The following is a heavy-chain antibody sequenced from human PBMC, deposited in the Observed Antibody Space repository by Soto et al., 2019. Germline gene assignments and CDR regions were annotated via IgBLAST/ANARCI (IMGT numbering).Heavy chain of an antibody. CDR3: AKEKASQAYYYYYGMDV. Sequence: QGQLVQSGAEVKKPGASVKVSCKASGYTFTSYAMHWVRQAPGQTREWMGWINAGNGNTKYSQKFQGRVTITRDTSASTAYMELSSLTSEVTAVYYCAKEKASQAYYYYYGMDVWGQGTTVTVSS. V-gene: IGHV1-3*01. D-gene: IGHD1-26*01. CDR2: INAGNGNT. CDR1: GYTFTSYA. J-gene: IGHJ6*02.